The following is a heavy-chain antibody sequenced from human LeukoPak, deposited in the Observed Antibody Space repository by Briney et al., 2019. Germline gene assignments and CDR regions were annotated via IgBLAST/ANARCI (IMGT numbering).Heavy chain of an antibody. CDR2: ISGSGDST. D-gene: IGHD5-12*01. CDR3: AKDSGSNGYDPIDF. V-gene: IGHV3-23*01. J-gene: IGHJ4*02. CDR1: GFAFSSYT. Sequence: QTGGSLRLSCAASGFAFSSYTMSWVRQAPGKGLEWVSAISGSGDSTYYAGSVKGRFTISRDNSKNTLYLQVNSLRAEDTAVYYCAKDSGSNGYDPIDFWGQGTLVTVSS.